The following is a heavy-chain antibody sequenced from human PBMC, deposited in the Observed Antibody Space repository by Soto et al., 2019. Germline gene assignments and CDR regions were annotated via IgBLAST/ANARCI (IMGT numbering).Heavy chain of an antibody. Sequence: PSETLSLACTVSGGSISSGGYYWSWIRQHPGKGLEWIGYIYYSGSTYYNPSLKSRVTISVNTSKNQFSLKLSSVTAADTAVYYCARDSRIAPPPGLWPHAYYHYGMDVWGQGTTVTVSS. J-gene: IGHJ6*02. CDR2: IYYSGST. D-gene: IGHD3-10*01. CDR1: GGSISSGGYY. CDR3: ARDSRIAPPPGLWPHAYYHYGMDV. V-gene: IGHV4-31*03.